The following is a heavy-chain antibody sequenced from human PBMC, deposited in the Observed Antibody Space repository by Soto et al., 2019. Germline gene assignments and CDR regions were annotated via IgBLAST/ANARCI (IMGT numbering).Heavy chain of an antibody. V-gene: IGHV3-30*18. CDR1: GFTFSSYG. CDR2: ISYDGSNK. Sequence: GGSLRLSCAASGFTFSSYGMHWVRQAPGKGLEWVAVISYDGSNKYYADSVKGRFTISRDNSKNTLYLQMNSLRAEDTAVYYCAKVAPPGARSYYYGMDVWGQGTTVTVSS. CDR3: AKVAPPGARSYYYGMDV. J-gene: IGHJ6*02.